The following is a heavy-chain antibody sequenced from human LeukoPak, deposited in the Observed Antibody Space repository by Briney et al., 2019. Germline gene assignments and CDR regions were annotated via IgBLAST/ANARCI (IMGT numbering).Heavy chain of an antibody. CDR3: ARDRYYGSGSYGNYYAMDV. J-gene: IGHJ6*02. CDR2: VYSGGST. Sequence: GGSLRLSCAASGFTFSSNYMSWVRQAPGKGLEWVSVVYSGGSTYYADSVKGRFTISRDKSKNTMYLQMNSLRPEDTALYYCARDRYYGSGSYGNYYAMDVWGQGTSVTVSS. D-gene: IGHD3-10*01. V-gene: IGHV3-66*01. CDR1: GFTFSSNY.